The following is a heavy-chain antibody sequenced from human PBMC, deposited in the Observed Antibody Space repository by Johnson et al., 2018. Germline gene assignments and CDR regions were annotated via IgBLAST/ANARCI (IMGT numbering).Heavy chain of an antibody. D-gene: IGHD6-13*01. CDR2: ISYDGSNK. Sequence: QVQLVQSGGGVVQPGRSLRLSCAASGFTFSSYAMHWVRQAPGKGLEWVAVISYDGSNKYYADSVKGRFTISRDNSKNTLYLQMNSLRAEDTAVYYCARDSCASSSSCPKVAFDIWGQGTMVTVSS. CDR1: GFTFSSYA. CDR3: ARDSCASSSSCPKVAFDI. V-gene: IGHV3-30-3*01. J-gene: IGHJ3*02.